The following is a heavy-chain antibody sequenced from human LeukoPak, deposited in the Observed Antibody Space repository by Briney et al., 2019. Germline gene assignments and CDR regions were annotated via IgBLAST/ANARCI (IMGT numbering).Heavy chain of an antibody. J-gene: IGHJ4*02. CDR2: IRYDGSNK. D-gene: IGHD6-19*01. Sequence: GSLRLPCAASGFTFSSYGMHWVRQAPGKGLEWVAFIRYDGSNKYYVDSVKGRFTISRDNSKNTLYLQMNSLRAEDTAVYYCATGSSSGWYGRPDYWGQGTLVTVSS. V-gene: IGHV3-30*02. CDR1: GFTFSSYG. CDR3: ATGSSSGWYGRPDY.